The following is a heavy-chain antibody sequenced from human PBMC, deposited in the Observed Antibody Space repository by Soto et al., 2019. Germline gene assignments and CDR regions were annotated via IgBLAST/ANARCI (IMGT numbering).Heavy chain of an antibody. Sequence: QVQVVESGGGVVQPGRSLRLSCAASGFTLSCCGMHWVRQAPGKGLEWVGVITYDGSEIHYGDSVKGRFTISRDSSENTVYLQMNSLRVEDSAVYYCAKEQISGFYRGVDYWGQGTLVTVSP. CDR2: ITYDGSEI. D-gene: IGHD6-19*01. J-gene: IGHJ4*02. CDR3: AKEQISGFYRGVDY. V-gene: IGHV3-30*18. CDR1: GFTLSCCG.